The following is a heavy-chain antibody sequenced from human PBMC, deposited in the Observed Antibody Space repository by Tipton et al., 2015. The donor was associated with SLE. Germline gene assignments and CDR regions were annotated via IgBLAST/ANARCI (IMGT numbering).Heavy chain of an antibody. CDR1: GGSFSGYH. CDR3: ARDEVAARPGTFYGMDV. D-gene: IGHD6-6*01. Sequence: LRLSCAVCGGSFSGYHWSWIRQPPGTGLEWIGEINHSGSTYYNPSLKSRVTISVDTSKNQFSLKLSSVTAADTAVYYCARDEVAARPGTFYGMDVWGQGTTVTVSS. J-gene: IGHJ6*02. CDR2: INHSGST. V-gene: IGHV4-34*01.